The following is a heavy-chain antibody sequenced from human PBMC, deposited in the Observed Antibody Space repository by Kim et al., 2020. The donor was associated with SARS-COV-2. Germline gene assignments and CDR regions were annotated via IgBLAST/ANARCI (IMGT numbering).Heavy chain of an antibody. CDR2: ISGNSGTT. V-gene: IGHV3-23*01. D-gene: IGHD4-17*01. Sequence: GGSLRLSCAASGFTFNTYAMYWVRQAPGKGLEWVSSISGNSGTTYYVDSVKGRFTISRDNSKNTLFLQLSSLRAEDTAVYYCAKRGTGLDGEKSLTRFFGHWGQGTLVTVSS. J-gene: IGHJ5*02. CDR3: AKRGTGLDGEKSLTRFFGH. CDR1: GFTFNTYA.